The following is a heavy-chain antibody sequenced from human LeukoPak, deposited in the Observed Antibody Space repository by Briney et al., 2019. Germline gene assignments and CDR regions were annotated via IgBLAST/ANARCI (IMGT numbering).Heavy chain of an antibody. J-gene: IGHJ4*02. CDR1: GGSFSGYY. CDR2: IYYSGST. Sequence: SETLSLTCAVYGGSFSGYYWSWIRQHPGKGLEWIGYIYYSGSTYYNPSLKSRVTISVDTSKNQFSLKLSSVTAADTAVYYCARGSYDFWIRTFYYFDYWGQGTLVTVSS. V-gene: IGHV4-31*11. CDR3: ARGSYDFWIRTFYYFDY. D-gene: IGHD3-3*01.